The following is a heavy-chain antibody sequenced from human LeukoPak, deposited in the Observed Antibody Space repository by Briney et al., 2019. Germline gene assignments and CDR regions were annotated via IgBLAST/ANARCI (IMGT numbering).Heavy chain of an antibody. D-gene: IGHD3-3*01. Sequence: ASVKISCKVSGYTFTDYYMHWVQQAPGKGLEWMGLVDPEDGETIYAEKFQGRVTITADTSTDTAYMELSSLRSEDTAVYYCVEAYYDFWSGPEYYMDVWGKGTTVTVSS. J-gene: IGHJ6*03. CDR1: GYTFTDYY. CDR2: VDPEDGET. V-gene: IGHV1-69-2*01. CDR3: VEAYYDFWSGPEYYMDV.